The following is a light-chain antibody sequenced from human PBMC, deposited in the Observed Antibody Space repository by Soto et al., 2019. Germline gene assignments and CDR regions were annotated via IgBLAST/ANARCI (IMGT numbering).Light chain of an antibody. CDR2: DAS. J-gene: IGKJ2*01. Sequence: DIQMTQSPSTLSASVGDRVTITCRASQNVETRLAWYQQKPGKAPDLVIYDASNLEAGGPSRFSGSGSGTEFSLSISSLQSYDSETYFCQQYSTYPYTFGQGTMLHIK. CDR3: QQYSTYPYT. V-gene: IGKV1-5*01. CDR1: QNVETR.